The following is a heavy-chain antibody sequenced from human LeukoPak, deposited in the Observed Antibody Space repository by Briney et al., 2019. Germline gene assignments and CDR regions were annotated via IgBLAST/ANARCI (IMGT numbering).Heavy chain of an antibody. D-gene: IGHD3-10*01. CDR1: GASITSYY. V-gene: IGHV4-59*01. CDR2: IYYSGST. CDR3: ARGASVPLAFDP. Sequence: PSETLSLTCTVSGASITSYYWSWIRQPPGKGLEWIGYIYYSGSTNYNPSLKSRVTISVDTSKSQFSLKLSSVTAADTAVYYCARGASVPLAFDPWGQGTLVTVSS. J-gene: IGHJ5*02.